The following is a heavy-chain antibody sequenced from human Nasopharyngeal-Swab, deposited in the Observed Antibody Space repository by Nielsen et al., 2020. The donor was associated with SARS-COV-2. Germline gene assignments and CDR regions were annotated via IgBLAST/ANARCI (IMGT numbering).Heavy chain of an antibody. J-gene: IGHJ6*03. CDR3: ARGGSYDDKGGYYYMDV. CDR2: ISSNGGST. D-gene: IGHD5-18*01. V-gene: IGHV3-64D*08. Sequence: GESLKISCSASGFTFSSYAMHWVRQAPGKGLEYVSAISSNGGSTYYADSVKGRFTISRDNSKNTLYLQMSSLRAEDTAVYYCARGGSYDDKGGYYYMDVWGKGTTVTVSS. CDR1: GFTFSSYA.